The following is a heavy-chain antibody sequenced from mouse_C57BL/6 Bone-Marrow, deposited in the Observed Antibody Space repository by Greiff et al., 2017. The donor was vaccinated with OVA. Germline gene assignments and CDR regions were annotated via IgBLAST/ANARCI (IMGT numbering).Heavy chain of an antibody. D-gene: IGHD1-1*01. CDR1: GYTFTDYY. Sequence: VQLQQSGPELVKPGASVKISCKASGYTFTDYYMNWVQQSHGQSLEWIGDINPNNGGTSYNQKFKGKAYMELRSLTAEDAAVDYCARGAYITTVEEAMDDWGQGTSVTVSS. J-gene: IGHJ4*01. CDR2: INPNNGGT. CDR3: ARGAYITTVEEAMDD. V-gene: IGHV1-26*01.